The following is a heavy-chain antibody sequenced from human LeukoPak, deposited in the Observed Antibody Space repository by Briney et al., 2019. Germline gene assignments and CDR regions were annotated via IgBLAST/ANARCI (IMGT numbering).Heavy chain of an antibody. Sequence: GGSLRLSCAASGFTFSSYGMHWVRQAPGKGLEWVAVIWYDGSNKYYADSVKGRYTISRDNSKNTLYLQMNSLRAEDTAVYYCARDRGHEGMDVWGQGTTVTVSS. CDR2: IWYDGSNK. J-gene: IGHJ6*02. CDR1: GFTFSSYG. V-gene: IGHV3-33*01. CDR3: ARDRGHEGMDV.